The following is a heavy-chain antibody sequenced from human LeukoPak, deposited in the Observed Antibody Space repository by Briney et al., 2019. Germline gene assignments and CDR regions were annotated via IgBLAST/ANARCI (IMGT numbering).Heavy chain of an antibody. CDR1: GGTFSSYA. CDR3: ASEGGSSSYNAFDI. Sequence: SVKVSCKASGGTFSSYAISWVRQAPGQGLEWMGRIISILGIANYAQKFQGRVTITADKSTSTAYMELSSLRSEDTAVYYCASEGGSSSYNAFDIWGQGTMVTVSS. J-gene: IGHJ3*02. V-gene: IGHV1-69*04. CDR2: IISILGIA. D-gene: IGHD6-6*01.